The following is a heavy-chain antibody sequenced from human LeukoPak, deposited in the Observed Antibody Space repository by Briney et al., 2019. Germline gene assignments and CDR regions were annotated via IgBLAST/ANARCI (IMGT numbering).Heavy chain of an antibody. J-gene: IGHJ4*02. CDR2: MNPNSGNT. Sequence: ASVKVSCKASGYTFTSYDINWVRQATGQGLEWMGWMNPNSGNTGYAQKFQGRVTMTRNTSISTAYMELSSLRSDDTAVYYCARGRLKRVPFTKVAGALDYWGQGTRVTVSS. D-gene: IGHD6-19*01. V-gene: IGHV1-8*01. CDR3: ARGRLKRVPFTKVAGALDY. CDR1: GYTFTSYD.